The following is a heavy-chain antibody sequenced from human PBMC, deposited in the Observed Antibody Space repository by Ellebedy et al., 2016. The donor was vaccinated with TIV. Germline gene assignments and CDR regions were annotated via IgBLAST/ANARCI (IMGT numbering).Heavy chain of an antibody. CDR1: GFDFSSYA. J-gene: IGHJ6*02. Sequence: SLKISCAASGFDFSSYAMSWVRQAPGKGLEWVSGISWNSGSIVYADSVQGRFTISRDNAKNSLYLQMNSLRPEDTALYYCAKDTTMTYYYGLDVWGQGTTVTVSS. CDR2: ISWNSGSI. V-gene: IGHV3-9*01. CDR3: AKDTTMTYYYGLDV. D-gene: IGHD3-22*01.